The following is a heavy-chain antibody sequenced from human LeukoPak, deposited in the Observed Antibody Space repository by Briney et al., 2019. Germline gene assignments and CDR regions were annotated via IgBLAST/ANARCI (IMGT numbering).Heavy chain of an antibody. CDR1: GASLSSGSYY. CDR2: IYPSGST. D-gene: IGHD3-22*01. Sequence: PSETLSLTCTVSGASLSSGSYYWSWIRQPAGKGLEWIGRIYPSGSTDYNPSLKSRVTISIDTSKNQFSLKQSSVTAADTAVYYCARAPRNPTYYYDSSAYYFQPFDIWGQGTMVTVSS. J-gene: IGHJ3*02. V-gene: IGHV4-61*02. CDR3: ARAPRNPTYYYDSSAYYFQPFDI.